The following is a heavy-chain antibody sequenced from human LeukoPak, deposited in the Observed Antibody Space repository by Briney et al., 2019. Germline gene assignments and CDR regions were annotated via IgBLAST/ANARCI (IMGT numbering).Heavy chain of an antibody. CDR3: ARRGYSSGWYAY. CDR1: GGSFSGYY. V-gene: IGHV4-34*01. Sequence: SETLSLTCAVYGGSFSGYYWSGIRQPPGKGLEWIGEINHSGSTNYNPSLKSRVTISVDTSKNQFSLKLSSVTAADTAVYYCARRGYSSGWYAYWGPGTLVTVSS. J-gene: IGHJ4*02. CDR2: INHSGST. D-gene: IGHD6-19*01.